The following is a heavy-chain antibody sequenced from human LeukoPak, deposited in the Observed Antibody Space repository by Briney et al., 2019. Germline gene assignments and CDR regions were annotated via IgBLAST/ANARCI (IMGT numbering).Heavy chain of an antibody. CDR1: GYTFTSYD. J-gene: IGHJ6*03. D-gene: IGHD4-17*01. Sequence: ASVKVSCKASGYTFTSYDINWVRQATGQGLEWMGWMNPNSGNTGYAQKFQGRVTMTRNTSISTTYMELSSLRSEDTAVYYCARGLRAVTRQHYYMDVWGKGTTVTISS. CDR2: MNPNSGNT. V-gene: IGHV1-8*01. CDR3: ARGLRAVTRQHYYMDV.